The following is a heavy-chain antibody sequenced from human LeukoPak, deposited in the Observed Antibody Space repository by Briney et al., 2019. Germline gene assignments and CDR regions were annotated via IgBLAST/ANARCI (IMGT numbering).Heavy chain of an antibody. CDR3: ARHLIAVAGIGSVFDI. J-gene: IGHJ3*02. V-gene: IGHV4-39*01. Sequence: SSETLSPTCTVSGGSISSSYYYWGWIRQPPGKGLEWIGSIYYSGSTYYNPSLRSRVTISVDTSKNQFSLKLSSVTAADTAVYYCARHLIAVAGIGSVFDIWGQGTTVTVSS. CDR1: GGSISSSYYY. D-gene: IGHD6-19*01. CDR2: IYYSGST.